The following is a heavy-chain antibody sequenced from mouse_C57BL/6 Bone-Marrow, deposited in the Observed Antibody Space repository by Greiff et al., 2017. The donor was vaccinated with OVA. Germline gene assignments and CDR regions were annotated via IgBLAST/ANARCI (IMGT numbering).Heavy chain of an antibody. V-gene: IGHV1-59*01. J-gene: IGHJ3*01. CDR2: IDPSDSYT. Sequence: QVQLQQSGAELVRPGTSVKLSCKASGYTFTSYWMHWVKQRPGQGLEWIGVIDPSDSYTNYNQKFKGKATLTVDTSSSTAYMQLSSLTSEDSAVYYCARRDYYSNYAWFAYWGRGTLVTVSA. CDR3: ARRDYYSNYAWFAY. D-gene: IGHD2-5*01. CDR1: GYTFTSYW.